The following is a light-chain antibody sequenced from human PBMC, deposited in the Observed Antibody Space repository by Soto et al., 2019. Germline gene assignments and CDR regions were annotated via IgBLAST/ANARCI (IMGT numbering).Light chain of an antibody. V-gene: IGKV1-39*01. CDR3: QQTFSTPPYT. CDR2: GVS. CDR1: RGIATS. J-gene: IGKJ2*01. Sequence: DIQMTQSPSSLSASPGDTVSFTCRASRGIATSVSWYQQKPGAAPKLLIYGVSTLQSGVPSRFSGSGSVTDFTLTISGLQPEDFATYFCQQTFSTPPYTFGQGTRLQIK.